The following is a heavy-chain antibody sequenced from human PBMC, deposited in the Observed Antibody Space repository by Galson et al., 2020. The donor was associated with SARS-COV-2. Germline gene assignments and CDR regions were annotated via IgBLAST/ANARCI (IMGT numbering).Heavy chain of an antibody. V-gene: IGHV3-48*03. Sequence: GGSLRLSCAASGFTFSSYEMNWVRQAPGKGLEWVSYINGNGNTILYADSVKGRFTISRDNAKNSLYLQMHSLRAEDTAVYYCARGTYYYDSSGFIPIPNDYWGQGTLVTVSS. CDR2: INGNGNTI. CDR3: ARGTYYYDSSGFIPIPNDY. J-gene: IGHJ4*02. CDR1: GFTFSSYE. D-gene: IGHD3-22*01.